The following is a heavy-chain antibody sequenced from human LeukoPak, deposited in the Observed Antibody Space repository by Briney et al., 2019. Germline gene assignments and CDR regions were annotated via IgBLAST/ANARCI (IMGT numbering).Heavy chain of an antibody. D-gene: IGHD3-3*01. Sequence: QPGGSLRLSCAASGFIFSSYGMHWVRPAPGKGLEWVAVISYDGSNKYYADSVKGRFTISRDNSKNTLYLQMNSLRAEDTAVYYCAINERRTIFGVVTHNLDYWGQGTLVTVSS. V-gene: IGHV3-30*03. CDR2: ISYDGSNK. J-gene: IGHJ4*02. CDR1: GFIFSSYG. CDR3: AINERRTIFGVVTHNLDY.